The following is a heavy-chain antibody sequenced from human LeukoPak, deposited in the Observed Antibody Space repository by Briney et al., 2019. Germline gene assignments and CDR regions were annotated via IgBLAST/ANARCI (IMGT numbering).Heavy chain of an antibody. CDR2: ISYDGSNK. V-gene: IGHV3-30*04. J-gene: IGHJ6*03. CDR1: GFTFSSYA. CDR3: ARARVEGGWPSHVYYYMDV. D-gene: IGHD6-19*01. Sequence: PGGSLRLSCAASGFTFSSYAMHWVRQAPGKGLEWVALISYDGSNKYYADSVKGRFTISRDNSKNTLYLQMNSLRAEDTAVYYCARARVEGGWPSHVYYYMDVWGKGTTVTVSS.